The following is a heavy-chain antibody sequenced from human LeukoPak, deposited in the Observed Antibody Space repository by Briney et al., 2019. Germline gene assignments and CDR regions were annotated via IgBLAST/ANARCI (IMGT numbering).Heavy chain of an antibody. CDR2: IKANSGDT. V-gene: IGHV1-2*02. CDR1: GYIFTAYY. CDR3: TRVGDDYLY. J-gene: IGHJ4*02. Sequence: GASVTVSCKASGYIFTAYYLHWVRQAPGQKPEWMGWIKANSGDTNYAQKFQGRVTMTRDTSISTVYMELSGLTADDTAVYYCTRVGDDYLYWGQGTLVTVSS. D-gene: IGHD5-24*01.